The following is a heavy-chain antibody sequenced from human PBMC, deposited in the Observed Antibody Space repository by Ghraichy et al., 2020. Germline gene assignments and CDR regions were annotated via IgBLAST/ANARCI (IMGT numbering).Heavy chain of an antibody. J-gene: IGHJ4*02. D-gene: IGHD4-17*01. V-gene: IGHV4-4*07. CDR1: GSSISNYY. CDR3: ASDPAGYGDYGSYYFDC. Sequence: SETLSLTCTVSGSSISNYYWSWIRQPAGKGLEWIGRIYASGSTNYNPSLKSRVTMSVDTSKNQFSLKLSSVTAADTAVYYCASDPAGYGDYGSYYFDCWGQGTLVTVSS. CDR2: IYASGST.